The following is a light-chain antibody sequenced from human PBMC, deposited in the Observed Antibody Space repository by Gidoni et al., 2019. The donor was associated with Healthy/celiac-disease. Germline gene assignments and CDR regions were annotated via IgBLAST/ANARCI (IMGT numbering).Light chain of an antibody. V-gene: IGKV1-5*03. CDR3: QQYNSYLFT. J-gene: IGKJ3*01. Sequence: DIQMTQSPSTLSASVGDRVTITCRASQSISSWLAWYQQKPGKAPKLLIYKASSLESGVPSRFSVSGSGTEFTLTISSLQPDDFATYYCQQYNSYLFTFGPXTKVDIK. CDR2: KAS. CDR1: QSISSW.